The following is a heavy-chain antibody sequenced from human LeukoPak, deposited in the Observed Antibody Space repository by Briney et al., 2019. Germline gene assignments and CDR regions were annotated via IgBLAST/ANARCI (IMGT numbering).Heavy chain of an antibody. J-gene: IGHJ6*02. Sequence: GGSLRLSCAASGFTFSSYAMHWVRQAPGKGLEWVAVISYDGSNKYYADSEKGRFTISRYNSKNTLYLQMNSLKAEDTAVYYCARDMAPGGSYYYYGMDVWGQGTTVTVSS. D-gene: IGHD6-25*01. V-gene: IGHV3-30*04. CDR3: ARDMAPGGSYYYYGMDV. CDR1: GFTFSSYA. CDR2: ISYDGSNK.